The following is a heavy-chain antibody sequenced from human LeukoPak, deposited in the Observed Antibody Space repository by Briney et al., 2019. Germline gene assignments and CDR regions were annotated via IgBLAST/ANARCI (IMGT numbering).Heavy chain of an antibody. D-gene: IGHD3-10*01. CDR2: ITPVIETA. Sequence: ASVKVSCKTSGGTFLSHTFSWVRQAPGHGLEWIGKITPVIETAKYAQTFQGRVSIYTDKDTTTVYMDLSGLRPDDTADYYCARVNLRGSNYNWFDPWGQGIRVIVSS. CDR1: GGTFLSHT. V-gene: IGHV1-69*08. CDR3: ARVNLRGSNYNWFDP. J-gene: IGHJ5*02.